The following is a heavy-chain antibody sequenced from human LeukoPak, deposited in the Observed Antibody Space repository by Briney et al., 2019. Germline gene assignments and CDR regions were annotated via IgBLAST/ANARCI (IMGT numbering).Heavy chain of an antibody. V-gene: IGHV4-34*01. J-gene: IGHJ5*02. CDR1: GGSFSGYY. D-gene: IGHD3-9*01. CDR3: ARRGYDILTGYFQHWFDP. Sequence: PSETLSLTCAVYGGSFSGYYWSWIRQPPGKGLEWIGEINHSGSTNYNPSLKSRVTISVDTSKNQFSLKLSSVTAADTVVYYCARRGYDILTGYFQHWFDPWGQGTLVTVSS. CDR2: INHSGST.